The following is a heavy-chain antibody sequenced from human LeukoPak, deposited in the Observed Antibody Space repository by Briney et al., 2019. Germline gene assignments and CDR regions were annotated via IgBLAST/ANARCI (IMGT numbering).Heavy chain of an antibody. CDR2: IYSGGST. CDR1: GLTVSHYY. Sequence: GGSLRLSCAASGLTVSHYYMTWVRQAPGKGLECVSVIYSGGSTYSADSVKGRFTISRDNSRNMVYLQMSSLRAEDTAVYYCARTRGSHPSPFDSWGQGTLVTVSS. J-gene: IGHJ4*02. V-gene: IGHV3-53*01. CDR3: ARTRGSHPSPFDS. D-gene: IGHD3-10*01.